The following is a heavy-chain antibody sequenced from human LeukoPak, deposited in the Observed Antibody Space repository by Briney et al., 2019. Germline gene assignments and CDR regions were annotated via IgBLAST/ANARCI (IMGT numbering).Heavy chain of an antibody. V-gene: IGHV1-8*01. CDR3: ARGPKWSGSHYYFDY. CDR2: MNPNSGNT. Sequence: GASVKVSCKTSGYTFPSYDINWVRQATGQGLECMGWMNPNSGNTGYAQKFQGRVTITRNTSITTAYMELSSLRSEDTAVYYCARGPKWSGSHYYFDYWGQGTLVTVSS. J-gene: IGHJ4*02. CDR1: GYTFPSYD. D-gene: IGHD1-26*01.